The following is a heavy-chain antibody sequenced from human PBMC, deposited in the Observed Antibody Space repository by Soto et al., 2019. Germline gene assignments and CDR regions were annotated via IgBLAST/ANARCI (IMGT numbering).Heavy chain of an antibody. CDR3: ARTCRSGGSCYHEY. Sequence: QVQLVQSGAEVKKPGASVKVSCKASGYTFSSFGINWVRQAPGQGLEWVGWVSVYNDGTKCAQNFQGRVSLTTDTSTSTTYMEVGSLRSDDTAVYYCARTCRSGGSCYHEYWGEGTLVTVSS. V-gene: IGHV1-18*01. CDR1: GYTFSSFG. CDR2: VSVYNDGT. J-gene: IGHJ4*02. D-gene: IGHD2-15*01.